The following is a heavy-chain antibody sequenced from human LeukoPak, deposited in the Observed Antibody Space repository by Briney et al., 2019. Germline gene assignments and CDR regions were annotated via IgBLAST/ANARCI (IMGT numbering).Heavy chain of an antibody. J-gene: IGHJ4*02. CDR3: AKDLWSVVTLTLDY. CDR1: GFTCSNFG. V-gene: IGHV3-23*01. D-gene: IGHD2-21*02. CDR2: ISGSGSIT. Sequence: RVSLILSCTTSGFTCSNFGMSWVRQAPGKGLEWVSTISGSGSITYYADSVKGRFTISRDNSKNTLSLQVNSLRAEDTAVYYCAKDLWSVVTLTLDYWGQGTLVIVSS.